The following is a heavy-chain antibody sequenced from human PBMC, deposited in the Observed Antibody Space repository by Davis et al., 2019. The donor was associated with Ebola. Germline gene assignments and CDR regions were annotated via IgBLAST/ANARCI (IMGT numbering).Heavy chain of an antibody. V-gene: IGHV3-23*01. J-gene: IGHJ6*02. CDR2: ISSSGGTT. D-gene: IGHD2-15*01. CDR1: GFTFSSYA. CDR3: DARPCRGNTCYTWGEDV. Sequence: GGSLRLSCAASGFTFSSYAMSWVRQAPGKGLEWVLSISSSGGTTSYTDSVKGRFTISRDNSKNTLSLQMNSLRADDTAVYYCDARPCRGNTCYTWGEDVWGQGTTVTVSS.